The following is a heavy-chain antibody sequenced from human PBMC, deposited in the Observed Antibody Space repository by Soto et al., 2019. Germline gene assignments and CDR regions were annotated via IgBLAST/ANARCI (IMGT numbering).Heavy chain of an antibody. V-gene: IGHV1-69*13. CDR2: IIPIFGTA. J-gene: IGHJ6*02. D-gene: IGHD6-13*01. CDR1: GGTFSSYA. Sequence: SVKVSCKASGGTFSSYAISWVRQAPGQGLEWMGGIIPIFGTANYAQKFQGRVTITADESTSTAYMELSSLRSEDTAVYYCARELAAGTKGYYYGMDVWGQGTTVTVSS. CDR3: ARELAAGTKGYYYGMDV.